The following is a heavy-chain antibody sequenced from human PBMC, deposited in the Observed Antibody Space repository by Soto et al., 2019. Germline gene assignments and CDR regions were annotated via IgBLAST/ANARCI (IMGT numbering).Heavy chain of an antibody. D-gene: IGHD6-13*01. V-gene: IGHV3-33*01. J-gene: IGHJ4*02. CDR2: IWYDGSNK. CDR3: ARVRAAAIGPFDY. CDR1: GFTFSSYG. Sequence: GGSLRLSCAASGFTFSSYGMHWVHQAPGKGLEWVAVIWYDGSNKYYADSVKGRSTISRDNSKNTLYLQMNSLRAEDTAVYYCARVRAAAIGPFDYWGQGTLVTVSS.